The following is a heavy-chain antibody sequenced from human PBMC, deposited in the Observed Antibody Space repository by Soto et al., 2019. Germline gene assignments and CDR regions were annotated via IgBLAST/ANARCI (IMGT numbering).Heavy chain of an antibody. J-gene: IGHJ6*02. D-gene: IGHD6-6*01. CDR2: INPSGGST. Sequence: ASLKVSCKASGYTFTSYYMHWVRQAPGQGLEWMGIINPSGGSTSYAQKFQGRVTMTRDTSTSTVYMELSSLRSEDTAVYYCARPNLIAARTYGMDVWGQGTTVTVSS. CDR3: ARPNLIAARTYGMDV. CDR1: GYTFTSYY. V-gene: IGHV1-46*01.